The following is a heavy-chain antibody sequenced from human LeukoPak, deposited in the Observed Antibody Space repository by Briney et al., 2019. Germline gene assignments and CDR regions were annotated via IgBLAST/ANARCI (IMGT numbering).Heavy chain of an antibody. V-gene: IGHV1-69*01. D-gene: IGHD2-15*01. CDR1: GGTFSSYA. Sequence: SVTVSCKASGGTFSSYAISWVRQAPGQGPEWMGGIIPIFGTANYAQKFQGRVTITADESTSTAYMELSSLRSEDTAVYYCASLGYCSGGSCSGAEWFDPWGQGTLVTVSS. CDR3: ASLGYCSGGSCSGAEWFDP. J-gene: IGHJ5*02. CDR2: IIPIFGTA.